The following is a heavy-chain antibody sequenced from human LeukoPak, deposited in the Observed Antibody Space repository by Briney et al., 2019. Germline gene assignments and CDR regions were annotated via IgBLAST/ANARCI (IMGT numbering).Heavy chain of an antibody. CDR3: ARDQYDTWSRRGNFDS. CDR2: IKLDGSEK. CDR1: GFTFGKYW. D-gene: IGHD3-3*01. J-gene: IGHJ4*02. V-gene: IGHV3-7*03. Sequence: PGGSLRLSCVASGFTFGKYWMSWVRQAPGKGLEWVANIKLDGSEKNYVDSVKGRCTISRDNTKNSLYLQMNSLRAEDTAVFYCARDQYDTWSRRGNFDSWGQGTLVIVSS.